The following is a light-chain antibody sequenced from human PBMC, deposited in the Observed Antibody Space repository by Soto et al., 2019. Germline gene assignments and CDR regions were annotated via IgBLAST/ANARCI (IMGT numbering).Light chain of an antibody. J-gene: IGKJ5*01. V-gene: IGKV1-27*01. CDR3: QNYHLALGT. CDR2: GAS. CDR1: QAIINH. Sequence: DIPMTQSPSSLSASVGDTVTITCRASQAIINHLAWYQQRPGKVPNLLIYGASTLHSGVPSRFRGSGSGTHFTLTISSLQPEDVATYYCQNYHLALGTFGQGTRLEIK.